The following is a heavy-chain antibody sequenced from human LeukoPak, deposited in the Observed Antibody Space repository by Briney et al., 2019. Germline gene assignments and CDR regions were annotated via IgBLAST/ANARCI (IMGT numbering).Heavy chain of an antibody. D-gene: IGHD3-22*01. V-gene: IGHV3-23*01. CDR1: GFTFSNYA. CDR3: AKDFYESTGHYYYFDS. J-gene: IGHJ4*02. Sequence: PGGSLRLSCAASGFTFSNYAMSWVRQAPGKGLEWVSTISGTGGSTYYADSVTGRFTISRDNPKNTLYLQMNSLRAEDAALYYCAKDFYESTGHYYYFDSWGQGTLVTVSS. CDR2: ISGTGGST.